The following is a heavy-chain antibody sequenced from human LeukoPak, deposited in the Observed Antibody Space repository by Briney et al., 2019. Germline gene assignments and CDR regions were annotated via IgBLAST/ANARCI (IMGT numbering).Heavy chain of an antibody. Sequence: PSETLSLTCTVSGGSISSGGYYWSWIRQPPGKGLEWIGYIYHSGSTYYNPSLKSRVTISVDRSKNQFSLKLSSVTAADTAVYYCARVHRTIFGVVTTPNDAFDIWGQGTMVTVSS. D-gene: IGHD3-3*01. CDR1: GGSISSGGYY. J-gene: IGHJ3*02. CDR3: ARVHRTIFGVVTTPNDAFDI. V-gene: IGHV4-30-2*01. CDR2: IYHSGST.